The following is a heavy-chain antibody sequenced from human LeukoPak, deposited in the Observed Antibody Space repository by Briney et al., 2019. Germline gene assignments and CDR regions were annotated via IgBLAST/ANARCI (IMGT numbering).Heavy chain of an antibody. J-gene: IGHJ6*03. CDR2: IYTSGST. D-gene: IGHD3-10*01. CDR3: ARAPTMVRGPNYYYYYTDV. CDR1: GGSISSYY. Sequence: SETLSLTCTVSGGSISSYYWSWIRQPAGKGLEWIGRIYTSGSTNYNPSLKSRVTISVDKSKNQFSLKLSSVTAADTAVYYCARAPTMVRGPNYYYYYTDVWGKGTTVTVSS. V-gene: IGHV4-4*07.